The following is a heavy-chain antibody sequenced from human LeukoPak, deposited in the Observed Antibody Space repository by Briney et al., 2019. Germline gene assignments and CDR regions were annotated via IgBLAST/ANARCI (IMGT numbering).Heavy chain of an antibody. Sequence: SQTLSLTCTVSGGSISSGDYYWSWIRQPPGKGLEWIGYIYYSGSTYYNPSLKSRVTISVDTSNNQFSLKLSSVTAADTAVYYCARASRPYYDFWSGYYGYYGMDVWGQGTTVTVSS. CDR1: GGSISSGDYY. CDR3: ARASRPYYDFWSGYYGYYGMDV. D-gene: IGHD3-3*01. J-gene: IGHJ6*02. V-gene: IGHV4-30-4*01. CDR2: IYYSGST.